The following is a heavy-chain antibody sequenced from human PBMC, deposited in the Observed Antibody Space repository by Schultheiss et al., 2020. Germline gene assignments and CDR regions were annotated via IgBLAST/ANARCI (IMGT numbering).Heavy chain of an antibody. CDR1: GFTLSDHY. J-gene: IGHJ4*02. CDR3: ARGEERLRGRTTASRPHFDY. D-gene: IGHD4-17*01. CDR2: ISYDGSIK. V-gene: IGHV3-30*03. Sequence: GGSLRLSCAASGFTLSDHYMDWVRQAPGKGLEWVAVISYDGSIKYYADSVKGRFTISRDNSKNTLYLQMNSLRAEDTAVYYCARGEERLRGRTTASRPHFDYWGQGHLVTVSS.